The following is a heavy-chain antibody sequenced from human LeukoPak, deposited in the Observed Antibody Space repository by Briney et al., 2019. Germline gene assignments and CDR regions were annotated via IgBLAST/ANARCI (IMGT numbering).Heavy chain of an antibody. CDR1: GFTFSTYA. Sequence: GGSLRLSCAASGFTFSTYAMSWVRQAPGKGPEWVSSISGSGGNTYYADSVKGRFTVSRDNSKNTLYLQMNSLRAEDTAVYYCAKVMTRTMVRGVPPSDYWGQGTLVTVSS. J-gene: IGHJ4*02. V-gene: IGHV3-23*01. D-gene: IGHD3-10*01. CDR3: AKVMTRTMVRGVPPSDY. CDR2: ISGSGGNT.